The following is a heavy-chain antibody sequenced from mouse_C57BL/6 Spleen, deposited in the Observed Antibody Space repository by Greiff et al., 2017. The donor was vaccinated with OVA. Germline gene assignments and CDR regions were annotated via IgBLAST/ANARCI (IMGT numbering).Heavy chain of an antibody. CDR1: GFSLTSYG. Sequence: QVQLKESGPGLVQPSQSLSITCTVSGFSLTSYGVHWVRQSPGKGLEWLGVIWRGGSTDYNAAFMSRLSITKDNPKSQVFFKMNSLQADDTAIYYCAKKKSSNYDAMDYWGQGTSVTVSS. CDR3: AKKKSSNYDAMDY. D-gene: IGHD2-5*01. CDR2: IWRGGST. J-gene: IGHJ4*01. V-gene: IGHV2-5*01.